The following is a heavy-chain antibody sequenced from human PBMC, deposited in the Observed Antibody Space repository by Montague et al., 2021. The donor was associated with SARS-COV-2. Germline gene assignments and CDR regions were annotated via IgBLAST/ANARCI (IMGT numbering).Heavy chain of an antibody. CDR3: ATGGRRYGLDF. CDR1: GGSVSSGNYS. J-gene: IGHJ4*02. Sequence: TLSLTCVVSGGSVSSGNYSWSWIRQSPGKGLEWIGYIYQSGSTYYNPSLKSRVTISIDTSNNQFSLNLRSVTAADTGLYYCATGGRRYGLDFGGQGTLVIVSS. D-gene: IGHD1-1*01. V-gene: IGHV4-30-2*06. CDR2: IYQSGST.